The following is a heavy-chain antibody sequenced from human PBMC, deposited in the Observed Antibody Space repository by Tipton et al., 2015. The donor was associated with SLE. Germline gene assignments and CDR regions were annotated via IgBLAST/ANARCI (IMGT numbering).Heavy chain of an antibody. Sequence: SGFTFSRYGMHWVRQAPGKSLEWVAFIQFDGNVKRYADSVKGRFTISRDNSKNTLYLQMNSLRAEDTAVYYCAKSSGGYDSSGYLDYWGQGTLVTVSS. V-gene: IGHV3-30*02. J-gene: IGHJ4*02. CDR3: AKSSGGYDSSGYLDY. D-gene: IGHD3-22*01. CDR2: IQFDGNVK. CDR1: GFTFSRYG.